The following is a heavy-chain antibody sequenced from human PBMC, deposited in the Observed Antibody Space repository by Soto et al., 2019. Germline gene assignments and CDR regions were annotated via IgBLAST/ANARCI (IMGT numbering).Heavy chain of an antibody. CDR1: GFTFVEYA. V-gene: IGHV3-9*01. CDR2: ISWNSGSR. Sequence: PGGSVRLSGAASGFTFVEYAMHWVRQTPGKGVEGVSAISWNSGSRAYADSVKGRFSISRENAKNSLYLQMNSLRPEDTALSYCRKDPYKLMVYTLDFWGQGSEVTVS. CDR3: RKDPYKLMVYTLDF. J-gene: IGHJ4*02. D-gene: IGHD2-8*01.